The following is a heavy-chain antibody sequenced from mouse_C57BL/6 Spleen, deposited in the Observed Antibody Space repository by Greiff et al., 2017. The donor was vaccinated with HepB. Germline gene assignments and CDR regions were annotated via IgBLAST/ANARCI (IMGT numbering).Heavy chain of an antibody. V-gene: IGHV4-1*01. CDR3: ASLYDYDEGAWFAY. CDR1: GIDFSRYW. J-gene: IGHJ3*01. D-gene: IGHD2-4*01. Sequence: EVKLLQSGGGLVQPGGSLKLSCAASGIDFSRYWMSWVRRAPGKGLEWIGEIKPNSSTIDYAPSLKNKFIISRDNAKNTLYLQMSKVRSEDTALYYCASLYDYDEGAWFAYWGQGTLVTVSA. CDR2: IKPNSSTI.